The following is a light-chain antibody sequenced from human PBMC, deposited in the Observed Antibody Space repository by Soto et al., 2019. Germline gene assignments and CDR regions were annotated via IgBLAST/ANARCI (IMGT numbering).Light chain of an antibody. Sequence: QSVLTQPASVSGSPGQSITISCTGTSSDVGGYDYVSWYQQHPDKAPKLIIYDVSDRPSGVSNRFSGSKSGNTASLTISGLQPEDEADYYCNSYTSSGTVLFGGGTQLTVL. CDR2: DVS. CDR3: NSYTSSGTVL. J-gene: IGLJ2*01. CDR1: SSDVGGYDY. V-gene: IGLV2-14*01.